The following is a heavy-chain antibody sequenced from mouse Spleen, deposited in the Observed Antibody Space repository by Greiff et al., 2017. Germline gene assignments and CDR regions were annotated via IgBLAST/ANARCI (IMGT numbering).Heavy chain of an antibody. CDR3: ASPYGNFYYAMDY. CDR2: IDPSDSYT. J-gene: IGHJ4*01. CDR1: GYTFTSYW. V-gene: IGHV1-50*01. D-gene: IGHD2-1*01. Sequence: QVQLQQPGAELVKPGASVKLSCKASGYTFTSYWMQWVKQRPGQGLEWIGEIDPSDSYTNYNQKFKGKATLTVDTFSSTAYMQLSSLTSEDSAVYYCASPYGNFYYAMDYWGQGTSVTVSS.